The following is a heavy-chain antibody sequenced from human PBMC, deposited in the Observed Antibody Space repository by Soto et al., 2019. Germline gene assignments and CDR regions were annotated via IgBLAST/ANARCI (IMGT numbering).Heavy chain of an antibody. D-gene: IGHD2-15*01. Sequence: GGPLRLSCAASGFTFSSYGMHWVRQAPGKGLEWVAVIWYDGSNKYYADSVKGRFTISRDNSKNKLYLQMNSLRAEDTAVYYCAKDPRYCSGGSCPILWGQGTLVTVSS. CDR2: IWYDGSNK. J-gene: IGHJ4*02. CDR1: GFTFSSYG. CDR3: AKDPRYCSGGSCPIL. V-gene: IGHV3-33*06.